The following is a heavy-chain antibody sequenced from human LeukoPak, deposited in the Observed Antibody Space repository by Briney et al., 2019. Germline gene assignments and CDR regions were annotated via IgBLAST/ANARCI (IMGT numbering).Heavy chain of an antibody. CDR2: ITSSSSYI. D-gene: IGHD6-13*01. V-gene: IGHV3-21*01. Sequence: GGSLRLPCAASGFTFSAYSMNWVRQAPGKGLEWVSSITSSSSYIYYADSVKGRFTISRDNAKNSLYLEMNSLRAEDTAVYYCARGGSSEIDYWGQGTLVTVSS. CDR3: ARGGSSEIDY. J-gene: IGHJ4*02. CDR1: GFTFSAYS.